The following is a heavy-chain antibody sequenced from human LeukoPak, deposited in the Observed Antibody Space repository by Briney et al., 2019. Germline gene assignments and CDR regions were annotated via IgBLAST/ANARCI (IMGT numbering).Heavy chain of an antibody. CDR1: GYSISSGYY. J-gene: IGHJ3*02. D-gene: IGHD2-15*01. CDR2: IYHSGST. V-gene: IGHV4-38-2*01. Sequence: PSETLSLTCSVSGYSISSGYYWGWIRQPPGEGLEWIGSIYHSGSTYYNPSLKSRITIAVATSKNQFSLKLTYFTAAATAVYYCATRANIVVVVAATEGAFDIWGQGTMVTVSS. CDR3: ATRANIVVVVAATEGAFDI.